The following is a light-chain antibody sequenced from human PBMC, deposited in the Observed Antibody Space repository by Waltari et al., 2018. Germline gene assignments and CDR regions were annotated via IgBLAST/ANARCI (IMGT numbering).Light chain of an antibody. CDR3: QKYGSLPAT. J-gene: IGKJ1*01. CDR1: QSISRF. Sequence: EIMLTQSPGTLSLYPGERATLSCRASQSISRFLAWYQQKPGQAHRLLIYDASTRATGIPDRFIGSGSGTDFSLTISRLEPEDIAVYYCQKYGSLPATFGQGTKVEIK. V-gene: IGKV3-20*01. CDR2: DAS.